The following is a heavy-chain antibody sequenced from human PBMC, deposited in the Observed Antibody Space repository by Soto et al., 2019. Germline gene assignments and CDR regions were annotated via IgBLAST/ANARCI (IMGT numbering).Heavy chain of an antibody. D-gene: IGHD1-26*01. CDR2: IYTSGST. CDR1: GGSISSYS. V-gene: IGHV4-4*07. J-gene: IGHJ4*02. Sequence: QVQLQQSGPGLVKPSETLSLTCTVSGGSISSYSWSWIRQPAGKGLEWIGRIYTSGSTNYNPSLTSRVTMSVDKSKNHCALKLISVTAADTAVYYCAREGRVVGAPNWGQGTLVTVSS. CDR3: AREGRVVGAPN.